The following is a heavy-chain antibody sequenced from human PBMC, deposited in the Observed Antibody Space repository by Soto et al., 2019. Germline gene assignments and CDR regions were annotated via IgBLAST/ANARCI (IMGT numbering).Heavy chain of an antibody. CDR2: INHSGST. V-gene: IGHV4-34*01. CDR3: GPRGAVADPRGY. Sequence: SETLSLTCAVYGGSFSDFYWTWIRQPPGKGLEWIGEINHSGSTNYNPSLKSRVAISVDTSKNQFSLNLTSVTAADTAVYYCGPRGAVADPRGYWGQGTRVTVS. J-gene: IGHJ4*02. CDR1: GGSFSDFY. D-gene: IGHD6-19*01.